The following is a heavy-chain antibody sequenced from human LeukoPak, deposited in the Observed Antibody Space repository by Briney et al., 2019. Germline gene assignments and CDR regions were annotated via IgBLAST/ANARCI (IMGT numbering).Heavy chain of an antibody. Sequence: SETLSLTSTVSGYSISSGYYWGWIRQPPGKGLEWIGSIYHSGSTYYNPSLKSRVTISVDTSKNQFSLKLSSVTAADTAVYYCARDLRYCTNGVCYRGSDAFDIWGQGTMVTVSS. J-gene: IGHJ3*02. CDR1: GYSISSGYY. D-gene: IGHD2-8*01. CDR3: ARDLRYCTNGVCYRGSDAFDI. V-gene: IGHV4-38-2*02. CDR2: IYHSGST.